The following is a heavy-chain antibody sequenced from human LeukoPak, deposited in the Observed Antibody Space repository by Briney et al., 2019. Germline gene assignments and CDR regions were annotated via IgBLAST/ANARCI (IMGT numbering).Heavy chain of an antibody. CDR1: GYTFTSYG. Sequence: GASVKVSCKASGYTFTSYGISWVRQARGQGLEWMGWISAYNGNTNYAQKLQGRVTMTTDTSTSTAYMELRSLRSDDTAVYYCARATLRFLEWLLSTPAETDAFDIWGQGTMVNVSS. CDR3: ARATLRFLEWLLSTPAETDAFDI. V-gene: IGHV1-18*01. J-gene: IGHJ3*02. D-gene: IGHD3-3*01. CDR2: ISAYNGNT.